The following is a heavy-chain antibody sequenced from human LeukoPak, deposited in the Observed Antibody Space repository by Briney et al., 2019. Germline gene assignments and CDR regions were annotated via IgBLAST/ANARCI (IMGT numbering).Heavy chain of an antibody. CDR3: ASLARGGNWFDP. Sequence: PGGSLRLSCAASGFTFSSYWMRWVRQAPGKGLEWIGEINHSGGTNYNPSLKSRVTVSVDTSKNQFSLKLSSVTAADTAVYYCASLARGGNWFDPWGQGTLVTVSS. D-gene: IGHD6-6*01. J-gene: IGHJ5*02. CDR1: GFTFSSYW. V-gene: IGHV4-34*01. CDR2: INHSGGT.